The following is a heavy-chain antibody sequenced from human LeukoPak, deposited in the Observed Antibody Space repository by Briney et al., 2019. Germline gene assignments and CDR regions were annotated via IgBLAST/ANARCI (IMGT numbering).Heavy chain of an antibody. Sequence: GGSLRLSCAASGFTFSSYSMNWARQAPGKGLEWVSYISSSSSTIYYADSVKGRFTISRDNAKNSLYLQMNSLRAEDTAVYYCAKSPTTRYGGYQIDPWGQGTLVTVSS. CDR3: AKSPTTRYGGYQIDP. D-gene: IGHD4-11*01. V-gene: IGHV3-48*04. CDR2: ISSSSSTI. CDR1: GFTFSSYS. J-gene: IGHJ5*02.